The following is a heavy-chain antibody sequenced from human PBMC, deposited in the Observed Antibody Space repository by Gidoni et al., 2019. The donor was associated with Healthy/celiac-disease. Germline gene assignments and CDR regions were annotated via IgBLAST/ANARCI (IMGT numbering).Heavy chain of an antibody. CDR2: IIPIFGTA. CDR3: ARSDYYGSGSYSFDY. D-gene: IGHD3-10*01. Sequence: QVQLVQSGAEVKKPGSSVKVSCKASGGTFRSYAISWVRQAPGQGLEWMGGIIPIFGTANYAQKFQGRVTITADKSTSTAYMELSSLRSEDTAVYYCARSDYYGSGSYSFDYWGQGTLVTVSS. J-gene: IGHJ4*02. V-gene: IGHV1-69*06. CDR1: GGTFRSYA.